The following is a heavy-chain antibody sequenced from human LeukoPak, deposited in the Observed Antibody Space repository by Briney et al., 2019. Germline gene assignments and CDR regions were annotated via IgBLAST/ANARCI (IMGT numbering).Heavy chain of an antibody. CDR3: ARDAAELRYTYYFDY. V-gene: IGHV4-4*07. J-gene: IGHJ4*02. CDR1: GVSISSYY. CDR2: IYTSGST. D-gene: IGHD3-9*01. Sequence: PSETLSLTCSVSGVSISSYYWSWIRQPAGKGLEWIGRIYTSGSTNYNPSLKSRVTMSVDTSKNQFSLKLSSVTAADTAVYYCARDAAELRYTYYFDYWGQGTLVTVSS.